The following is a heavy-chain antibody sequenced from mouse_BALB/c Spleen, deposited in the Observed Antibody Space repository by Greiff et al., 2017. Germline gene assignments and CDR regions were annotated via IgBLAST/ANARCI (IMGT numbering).Heavy chain of an antibody. CDR3: AISYGGYLAWFAY. Sequence: VHLVESGPDLVAPSQSLSITCTVSGFSLTSYGVHWVRQPPGKGLEWLVVIWSDGSTTYNSALKSRLSISKDNSKSQVFLKMNSLQTDDTAMYYCAISYGGYLAWFAYWGQGTLVTVSA. V-gene: IGHV2-6-2*01. D-gene: IGHD2-3*01. J-gene: IGHJ3*01. CDR2: IWSDGST. CDR1: GFSLTSYG.